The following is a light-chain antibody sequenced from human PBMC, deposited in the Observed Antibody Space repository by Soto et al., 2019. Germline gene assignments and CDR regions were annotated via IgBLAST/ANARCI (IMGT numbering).Light chain of an antibody. CDR2: GAS. V-gene: IGKV3-20*01. CDR1: QSVSSSY. CDR3: QQYGSSPLT. J-gene: IGKJ4*01. Sequence: FVLTQSPATLSFTPGERATLSCRASQSVSSSYLAWYQQKPGQAPRLLIYGASSRATGIPDRFSGSGSGTDFTLTISRLEPEDFAVYYCQQYGSSPLTFGGGTKVDIK.